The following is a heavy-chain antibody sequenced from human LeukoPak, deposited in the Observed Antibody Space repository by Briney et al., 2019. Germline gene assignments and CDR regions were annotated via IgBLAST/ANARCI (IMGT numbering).Heavy chain of an antibody. Sequence: GGSLRLSCAASGFPFNAYWMTWVRQAPGKGLEWVANIRQDGDTKYYVDSVKGRFTISRDNAMNSLYLQMNGLRAEDTAIYYCARSLPYGTTWYGRSDFWGQGTLVTVSS. J-gene: IGHJ4*02. CDR2: IRQDGDTK. CDR1: GFPFNAYW. V-gene: IGHV3-7*03. CDR3: ARSLPYGTTWYGRSDF. D-gene: IGHD6-13*01.